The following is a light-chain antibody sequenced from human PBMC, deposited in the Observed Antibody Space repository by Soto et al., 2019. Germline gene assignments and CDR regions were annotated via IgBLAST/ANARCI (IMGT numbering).Light chain of an antibody. Sequence: MKQSPATLSLSEGERATISCRASQGVGSDLAWYQQKPGTPPKVLIYGASTLQSGVPPRFSGSGSGTDFTLTISSPQPEDSATYYCPQDSIHPWTFGQGTKVDIK. CDR1: QGVGSD. CDR3: PQDSIHPWT. CDR2: GAS. V-gene: IGKV1-6*01. J-gene: IGKJ1*01.